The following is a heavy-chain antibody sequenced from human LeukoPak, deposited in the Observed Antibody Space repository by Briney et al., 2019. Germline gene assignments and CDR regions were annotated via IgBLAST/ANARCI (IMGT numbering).Heavy chain of an antibody. J-gene: IGHJ4*02. V-gene: IGHV4-59*12. D-gene: IGHD3-10*01. CDR1: GGSIQNYY. CDR3: ARDAITMVRGAIDY. Sequence: SETLSLTCTVSGGSIQNYYWSWIRQPPGKGLEWIGYVYYSGSTNYNPSLKSRVTISVDTSKNQFSLKLSSVTAADTAVYYCARDAITMVRGAIDYWGQGTLVTVSS. CDR2: VYYSGST.